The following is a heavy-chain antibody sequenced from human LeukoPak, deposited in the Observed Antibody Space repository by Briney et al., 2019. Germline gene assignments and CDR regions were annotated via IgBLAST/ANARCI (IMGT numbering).Heavy chain of an antibody. J-gene: IGHJ6*02. CDR3: ARDSSRRLLRIFAEDPFPGIAYYGMDV. CDR2: MSSSGTNK. Sequence: GGSLRLSCAASGFTFSSYAMSWARQAPGKGLEWVAYMSSSGTNKVYADSVKGRFTISRDNGKNAVYLQMNSLRAEDTAVYYCARDSSRRLLRIFAEDPFPGIAYYGMDVWGPGTTVTVSS. V-gene: IGHV3-48*03. CDR1: GFTFSSYA. D-gene: IGHD3-22*01.